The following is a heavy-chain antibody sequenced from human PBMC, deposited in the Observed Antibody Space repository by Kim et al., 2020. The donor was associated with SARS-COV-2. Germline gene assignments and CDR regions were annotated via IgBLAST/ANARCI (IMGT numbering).Heavy chain of an antibody. CDR3: ASPVFSSSAWYFQY. D-gene: IGHD6-13*01. CDR1: GYTFTSYA. Sequence: ASVKVSCKASGYTFTSYAMNWVRQAPGQGLEYMGWINTNTGNPTYAQGFTGRFVLSLDTSVSTAYLQISSLQVEDTAVYYCASPVFSSSAWYFQYWGQGTLVPVSS. J-gene: IGHJ1*01. V-gene: IGHV7-4-1*02. CDR2: INTNTGNP.